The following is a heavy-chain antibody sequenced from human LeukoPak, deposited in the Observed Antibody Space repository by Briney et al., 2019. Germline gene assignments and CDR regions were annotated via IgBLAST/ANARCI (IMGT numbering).Heavy chain of an antibody. CDR3: AKSNYYDSSGYPY. CDR1: GFTFSSYA. Sequence: PGGSLRLSCAASGFTFSSYAMSWVRQAPGKGLEWVSAISGSGGSTYYADSVKGRFTISRDNPKNTLYLQMNSLRAEDTAVYYCAKSNYYDSSGYPYWGQGTLVTVSS. J-gene: IGHJ4*02. CDR2: ISGSGGST. D-gene: IGHD3-22*01. V-gene: IGHV3-23*01.